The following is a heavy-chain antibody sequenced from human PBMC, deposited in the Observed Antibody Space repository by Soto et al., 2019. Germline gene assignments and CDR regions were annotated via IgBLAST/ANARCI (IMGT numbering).Heavy chain of an antibody. D-gene: IGHD2-21*02. CDR2: ISSLGDST. CDR1: GFMFNSYA. J-gene: IGHJ2*01. Sequence: EVQLVESGGGLVQPWGSLRLSCAASGFMFNSYAMHWVRQAPGKGLEYVSAISSLGDSTFYANSVKDRFTISRDNSKNTLYLQMGILRAEDMAVYYCARRTAGLYFEFCGRGPLVPVSS. V-gene: IGHV3-64*01. CDR3: ARRTAGLYFEF.